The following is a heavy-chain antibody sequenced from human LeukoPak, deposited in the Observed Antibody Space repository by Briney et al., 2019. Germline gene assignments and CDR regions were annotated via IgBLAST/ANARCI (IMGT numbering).Heavy chain of an antibody. CDR3: ARDESRYAFDI. Sequence: GGSLRLSCAASGFTFSRYWMHWVRQAPGKGLEWVAVISYDGSNKYYADSVKGRFTISRDNSKNTLYLQMNSLRAEDTAVYYCARDESRYAFDIWGQGTMVTVSS. CDR1: GFTFSRYW. D-gene: IGHD3-16*02. CDR2: ISYDGSNK. V-gene: IGHV3-30-3*01. J-gene: IGHJ3*02.